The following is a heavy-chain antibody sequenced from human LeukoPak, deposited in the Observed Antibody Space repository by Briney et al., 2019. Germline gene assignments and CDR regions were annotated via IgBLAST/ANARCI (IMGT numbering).Heavy chain of an antibody. J-gene: IGHJ3*02. V-gene: IGHV3-30*18. Sequence: GGSLRLSCAASGLTFSSYAMHCVRQAPAKGLEWVAVISYDGSNKYYTDSVKGRFSISRDNSKNTLYLQMNSLIPGDTAVYYCAKGRQQWWTLDALDIWGQGTMVTVSS. CDR2: ISYDGSNK. D-gene: IGHD5-18*01. CDR3: AKGRQQWWTLDALDI. CDR1: GLTFSSYA.